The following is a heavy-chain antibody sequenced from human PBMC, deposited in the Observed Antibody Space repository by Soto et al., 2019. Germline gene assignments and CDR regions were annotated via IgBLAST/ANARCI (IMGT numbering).Heavy chain of an antibody. Sequence: QVQLQESGPGLVKPSETLSLTCTVSGGSISSYFWSWIRQPAGKGLEWIGRIYTDGTTNYSPSLKSRVTMSVYTSKNKFSLNLSSVTASDTAVYYCAREGTSWMYNWFEPWGQGTLVTVSS. CDR3: AREGTSWMYNWFEP. CDR2: IYTDGTT. V-gene: IGHV4-4*07. J-gene: IGHJ5*02. CDR1: GGSISSYF. D-gene: IGHD2-2*01.